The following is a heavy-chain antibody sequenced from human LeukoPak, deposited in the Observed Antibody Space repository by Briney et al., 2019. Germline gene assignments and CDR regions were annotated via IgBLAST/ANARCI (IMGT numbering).Heavy chain of an antibody. J-gene: IGHJ4*02. CDR3: ARTQRFLEWSPRPPYYFDY. Sequence: GGSLRLSCAASGFTFSTSAMSWVRQAPGKGLEWVSAISGSGGSTYYADSVKGRFTISRDNSKNTLYLQMNSLRAEDTAVYYCARTQRFLEWSPRPPYYFDYWGQGTLVTVSS. V-gene: IGHV3-23*01. D-gene: IGHD3-3*01. CDR1: GFTFSTSA. CDR2: ISGSGGST.